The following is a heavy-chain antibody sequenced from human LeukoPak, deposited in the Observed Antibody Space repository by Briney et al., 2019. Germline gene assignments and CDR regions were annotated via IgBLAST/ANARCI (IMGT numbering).Heavy chain of an antibody. Sequence: ASVKVSCKASGYTFTSYDINWVRQATGQGLEWMGWMNPNSGNTGYAQKFQGRVTMTRNTSISTAYMELSSLRFEDTAVYYCARWTLGYCSSTSCPDYYYYGMDVWGQGTTVTVSS. V-gene: IGHV1-8*01. D-gene: IGHD2-2*01. CDR1: GYTFTSYD. J-gene: IGHJ6*02. CDR2: MNPNSGNT. CDR3: ARWTLGYCSSTSCPDYYYYGMDV.